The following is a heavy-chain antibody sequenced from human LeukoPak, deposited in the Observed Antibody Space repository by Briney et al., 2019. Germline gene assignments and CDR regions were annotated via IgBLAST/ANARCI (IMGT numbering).Heavy chain of an antibody. CDR2: IYHSGSS. CDR1: GGSISSADYY. Sequence: SQTLSLTCTVSGGSISSADYYWSWIRQPPGEGLEWIGFIYHSGSSYYNPSLKSRVTISVDISKNQLSLKLSSVTAADTAVYYCAREDYRNSAPASFDYWGQGTLVTVSS. CDR3: AREDYRNSAPASFDY. V-gene: IGHV4-30-2*01. J-gene: IGHJ4*02. D-gene: IGHD4-11*01.